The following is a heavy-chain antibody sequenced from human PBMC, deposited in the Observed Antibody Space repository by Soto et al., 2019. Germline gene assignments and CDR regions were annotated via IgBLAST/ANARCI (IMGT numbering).Heavy chain of an antibody. J-gene: IGHJ4*02. CDR3: ARAPEY. CDR2: IYHSGSP. V-gene: IGHV4-30-2*01. Sequence: QTLSLIFAVSGASISSCGDSWSWMRQPPGKGMEWIGYIYHSGSPYYNPSLKRRVTISVDRSKNQFSLKLSSVTDADTAVYYCARAPEYWGQGTLVTVSS. CDR1: GASISSCGDS.